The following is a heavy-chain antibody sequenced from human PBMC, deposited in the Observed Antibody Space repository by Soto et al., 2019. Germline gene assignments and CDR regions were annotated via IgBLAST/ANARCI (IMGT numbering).Heavy chain of an antibody. D-gene: IGHD4-17*01. CDR3: ARDRTLTTGDYYYYMDV. CDR2: ISSSSSTI. Sequence: PGGSLRLSCAASGFTFSSYSMNWVRQAPGKGLQRVSYISSSSSTIYYADSVKGRFTISRDNAKYSLYLQMNSLRAEDTAVYCCARDRTLTTGDYYYYMDVWGKGTTVTVSS. V-gene: IGHV3-48*01. CDR1: GFTFSSYS. J-gene: IGHJ6*03.